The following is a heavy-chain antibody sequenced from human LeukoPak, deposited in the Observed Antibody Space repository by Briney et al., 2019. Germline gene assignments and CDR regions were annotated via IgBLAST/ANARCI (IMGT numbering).Heavy chain of an antibody. J-gene: IGHJ6*03. Sequence: TGGSLRLSCAASGFTFKNFAMRWVRQVPGKGLEWVSAVNADGDGKYYADSVKGRFTISRDNSKDTVYLQMNGLRAEDTAVYYCTKAGTDGINYNNYYMDVWGKGATVTVSS. CDR3: TKAGTDGINYNNYYMDV. CDR1: GFTFKNFA. CDR2: VNADGDGK. V-gene: IGHV3-23*01. D-gene: IGHD1-14*01.